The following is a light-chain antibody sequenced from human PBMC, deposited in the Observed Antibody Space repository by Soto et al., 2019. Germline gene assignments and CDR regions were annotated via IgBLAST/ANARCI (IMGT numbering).Light chain of an antibody. J-gene: IGKJ4*01. Sequence: EIVLTQSPATLSLSPGERATLSCRASQSVTNSLAWYQQKPGQAPRLLVYDASNRATGIPTRFSGSGSGTDFTLTISNLVPEDFAVYYFQQHISWPLTFGGGTKVEIK. CDR1: QSVTNS. CDR2: DAS. V-gene: IGKV3-11*01. CDR3: QQHISWPLT.